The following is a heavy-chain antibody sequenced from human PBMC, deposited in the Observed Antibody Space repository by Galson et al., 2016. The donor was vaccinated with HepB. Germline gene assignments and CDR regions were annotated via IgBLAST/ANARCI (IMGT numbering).Heavy chain of an antibody. D-gene: IGHD2-21*02. CDR1: GGSISSRYY. CDR3: ASHCGGDCYVALADAFDI. V-gene: IGHV4-39*01. Sequence: SETLSLTCTVSGGSISSRYYWSWIRQPPGKGLEWIGSTYYSGTTSYNPSLQCRVTISVDTSKDQFTLKLNSVTAADTALYYCASHCGGDCYVALADAFDIWGQGTMVSVSS. J-gene: IGHJ3*02. CDR2: TYYSGTT.